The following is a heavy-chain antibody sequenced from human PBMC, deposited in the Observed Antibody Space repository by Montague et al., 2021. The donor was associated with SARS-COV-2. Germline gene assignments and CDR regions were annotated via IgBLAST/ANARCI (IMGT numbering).Heavy chain of an antibody. V-gene: IGHV4-4*07. D-gene: IGHD6-19*01. CDR1: GGSISNYY. CDR2: LYTSGST. J-gene: IGHJ6*02. CDR3: ARESGYSSGWRYYYVMDV. Sequence: SETRSLTCTVSGGSISNYYWTWIRQPAGKGLEWIGRLYTSGSTTYNPPLKSRVTMSVDTSKNQFSLNVTSVTAADTAIYYCARESGYSSGWRYYYVMDVWGQGATVTVS.